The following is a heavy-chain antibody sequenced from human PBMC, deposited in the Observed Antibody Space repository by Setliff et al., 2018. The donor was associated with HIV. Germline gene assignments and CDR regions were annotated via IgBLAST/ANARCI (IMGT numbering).Heavy chain of an antibody. CDR3: ARDFSGTYYGDIDY. CDR2: INAGNGNT. D-gene: IGHD1-26*01. J-gene: IGHJ4*02. CDR1: GYTFTSYA. Sequence: GASVKVSCKASGYTFTSYAMHWVRQAPGQRLEWMGWINAGNGNTKYSQKFQGRLTVTGDTSASTVDMELSSLTHEDTAVYYCARDFSGTYYGDIDYWGQGTLVTVSS. V-gene: IGHV1-3*01.